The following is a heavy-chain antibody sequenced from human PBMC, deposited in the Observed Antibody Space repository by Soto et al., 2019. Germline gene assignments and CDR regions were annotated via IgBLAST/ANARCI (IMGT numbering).Heavy chain of an antibody. D-gene: IGHD3-10*01. CDR2: IYYSGST. Sequence: SETLSLTCTVSGGSISSGGYYWSWIRQHPGKGLEWIGYIYYSGSTYYNPSLKSRVTISVDTSKNQFSLKLSSVTAADTAVYYCAKDRILGFGELSHGMDVWCQGTTVTVSS. J-gene: IGHJ6*02. CDR3: AKDRILGFGELSHGMDV. V-gene: IGHV4-31*03. CDR1: GGSISSGGYY.